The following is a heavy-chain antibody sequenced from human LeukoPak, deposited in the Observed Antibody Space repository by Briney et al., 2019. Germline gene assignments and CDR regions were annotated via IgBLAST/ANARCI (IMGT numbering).Heavy chain of an antibody. V-gene: IGHV3-30*04. CDR2: ISYDGSKK. CDR1: GVTSSSYA. D-gene: IGHD3-22*01. CDR3: ARGLIVVVISYFDY. J-gene: IGHJ4*02. Sequence: GGSLRLSRAASGVTSSSYAMHWVRQAPGKGLGWVGVISYDGSKKFYADSVKGRFTISRDNPKNTLYLQMNSPRAEDTAVYYCARGLIVVVISYFDYWGQGTLVTVSS.